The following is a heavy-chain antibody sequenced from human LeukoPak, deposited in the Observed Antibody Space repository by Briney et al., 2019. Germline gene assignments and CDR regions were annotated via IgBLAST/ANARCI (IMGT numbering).Heavy chain of an antibody. Sequence: SETLSLTCTVSGGSISSHYWSWIRQPPGKGLEWIGYIYYSGNTNYNSSLKSRVTISVDTSKNQFSLKLSSVTAADTAVYYCARGPTRINLIWGQGTMVTVSS. CDR3: ARGPTRINLI. CDR1: GGSISSHY. CDR2: IYYSGNT. D-gene: IGHD3-10*01. V-gene: IGHV4-59*11. J-gene: IGHJ3*02.